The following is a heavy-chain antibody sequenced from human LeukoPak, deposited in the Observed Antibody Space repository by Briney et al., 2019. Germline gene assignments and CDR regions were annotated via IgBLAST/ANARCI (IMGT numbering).Heavy chain of an antibody. CDR2: TSHSGST. D-gene: IGHD3-22*01. CDR1: GGSISSFY. V-gene: IGHV4-59*01. Sequence: SETLSLTCTVSGGSISSFYWSWIRQPPGRGLEWIGYTSHSGSTNYKPSLKSRVSISVDTSKNQFSLKLTSVTAADTAMYYCARGYYDARGDSNPFDIWGKGTMVTVSS. CDR3: ARGYYDARGDSNPFDI. J-gene: IGHJ3*02.